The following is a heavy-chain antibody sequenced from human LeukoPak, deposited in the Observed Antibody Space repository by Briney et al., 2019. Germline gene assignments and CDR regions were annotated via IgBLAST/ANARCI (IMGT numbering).Heavy chain of an antibody. V-gene: IGHV4-59*01. D-gene: IGHD7-27*01. CDR1: GFTFSSYE. J-gene: IGHJ4*02. CDR2: IYYTGST. CDR3: ASRKLGNDY. Sequence: PGGSLRLSCTASGFTFSSYEMNWVRQAPGKGLEWIGYIYYTGSTSYNPSLRSRVTMSADTSKNQFSLKLSSVTAADTAVYYCASRKLGNDYWGQGTLVTVSS.